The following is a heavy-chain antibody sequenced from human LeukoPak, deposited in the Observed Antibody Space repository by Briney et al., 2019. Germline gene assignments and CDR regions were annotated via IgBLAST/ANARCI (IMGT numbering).Heavy chain of an antibody. CDR3: ARVGNGRSWDY. Sequence: GSLRLSCAASGFTFSVYEMNWVRQAPGKGLEWVSYISSSGSTIYYADSAKGRFTISRDNAKNSLYLQMNSLRAEDTAVYYCARVGNGRSWDYWGQGTLVSVSS. V-gene: IGHV3-48*03. J-gene: IGHJ4*02. CDR2: ISSSGSTI. D-gene: IGHD2-15*01. CDR1: GFTFSVYE.